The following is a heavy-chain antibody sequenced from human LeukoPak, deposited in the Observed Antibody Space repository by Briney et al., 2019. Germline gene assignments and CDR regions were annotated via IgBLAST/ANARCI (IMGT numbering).Heavy chain of an antibody. CDR3: ANSRQQLRGIYFDY. V-gene: IGHV3-23*01. J-gene: IGHJ4*02. D-gene: IGHD6-13*01. CDR2: ISGSGAST. Sequence: SGGSLRLSCAASGFTFSSYAMSWVRQAPGKGLEWVSGISGSGASTYYADSVKGRFTISRDNSKNTLYLQMNSLRAEDTAVYYCANSRQQLRGIYFDYWGRGTLVTVSS. CDR1: GFTFSSYA.